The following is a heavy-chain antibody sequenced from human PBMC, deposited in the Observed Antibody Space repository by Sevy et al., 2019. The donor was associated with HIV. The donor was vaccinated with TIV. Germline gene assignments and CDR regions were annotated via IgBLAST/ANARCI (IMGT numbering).Heavy chain of an antibody. D-gene: IGHD2-15*01. CDR2: INHNGSVT. V-gene: IGHV3-7*01. Sequence: GGSLRLSCAASGFSLSSYWMNWVRQTPGKGLEWVANINHNGSVTYYVDSVKGRFTISRDNTRNFLYLQMTSLRVEDTALYYCVRAVGTNGSFWGQGTLVTVSS. CDR3: VRAVGTNGSF. J-gene: IGHJ4*02. CDR1: GFSLSSYW.